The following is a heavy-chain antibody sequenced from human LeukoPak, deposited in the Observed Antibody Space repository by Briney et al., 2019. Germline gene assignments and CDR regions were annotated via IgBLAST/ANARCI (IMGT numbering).Heavy chain of an antibody. CDR3: ARAHSLLWFRGRMYYFDY. D-gene: IGHD3-10*01. CDR2: INPSGGST. Sequence: ASVKVSCKASGYTFTSYYMHWVRQAPGQGLEWMGIINPSGGSTSYAQKFQGRVTMTRNTSISTAYMELSSLRSEDTAVYYCARAHSLLWFRGRMYYFDYWGQGTLVTVSS. J-gene: IGHJ4*02. CDR1: GYTFTSYY. V-gene: IGHV1-46*01.